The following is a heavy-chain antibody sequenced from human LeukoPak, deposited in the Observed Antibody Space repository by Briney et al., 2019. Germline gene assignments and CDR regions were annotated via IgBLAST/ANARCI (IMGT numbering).Heavy chain of an antibody. V-gene: IGHV4-39*07. J-gene: IGHJ5*02. CDR2: IYYSGST. D-gene: IGHD2-15*01. CDR3: ARTIRYCSGGSCYGSPNWFDP. Sequence: SETLSLTCTVSGGSISSSSYYWGWIRQPPGKGLEWIGSIYYSGSTYYNPSLKSRVTISVDTSKNQFSLKLSSVTAADTAVYYCARTIRYCSGGSCYGSPNWFDPWGQGTLVTVSS. CDR1: GGSISSSSYY.